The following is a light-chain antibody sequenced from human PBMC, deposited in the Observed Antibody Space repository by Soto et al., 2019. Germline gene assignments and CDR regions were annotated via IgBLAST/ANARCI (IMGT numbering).Light chain of an antibody. V-gene: IGKV1-39*01. CDR3: QQSYRPPFS. CDR2: AAS. CDR1: QSISSS. J-gene: IGKJ3*01. Sequence: DIQMTQSPSSLSASVGDRVTITCRASQSISSSLNWYLQKPGKAPNLLIYAASSLQSGVPARFSVTGSGKDFTLTISSLQPEDFATYYCQQSYRPPFSFGPGTKVDIK.